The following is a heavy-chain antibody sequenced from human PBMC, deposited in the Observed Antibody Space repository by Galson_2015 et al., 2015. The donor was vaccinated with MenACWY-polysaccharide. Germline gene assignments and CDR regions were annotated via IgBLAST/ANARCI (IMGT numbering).Heavy chain of an antibody. CDR1: GFTFSKYA. J-gene: IGHJ4*02. D-gene: IGHD5/OR15-5a*01. CDR3: ARGGPGVYTNSKYYFDY. Sequence: SLRLSCAASGFTFSKYAIHWVRQAPGKGLEWAAFISYDGSNEYYANSVKGRFTISRDNSKKTLYLQMNSLRAEDSAIYYCARGGPGVYTNSKYYFDYWGQGALVTVSS. V-gene: IGHV3-30-3*01. CDR2: ISYDGSNE.